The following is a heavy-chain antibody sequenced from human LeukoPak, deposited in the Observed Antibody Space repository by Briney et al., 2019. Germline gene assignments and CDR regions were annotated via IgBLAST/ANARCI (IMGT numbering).Heavy chain of an antibody. D-gene: IGHD3-22*01. V-gene: IGHV4-59*01. CDR1: GGSISTYY. CDR2: IYYSGST. CDR3: AREYNYYDSSGWDAFEI. J-gene: IGHJ3*02. Sequence: PSEILSLTCTVSGGSISTYYWNWIRQPPGKGLEWIGYIYYSGSTNYNPSLTGRVTISVDTSKNQFSLKLSSVTAADTAVYYCAREYNYYDSSGWDAFEIWGQGTMVTVSS.